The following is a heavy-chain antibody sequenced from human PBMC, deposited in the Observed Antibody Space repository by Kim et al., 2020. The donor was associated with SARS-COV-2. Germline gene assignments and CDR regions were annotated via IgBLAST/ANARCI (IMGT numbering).Heavy chain of an antibody. Sequence: SETLSLTCTVSGGSISSYYWSWIRQPPGKGLEWIGYIYYSGSTNYNPSLKSRVTISVDTSKNQFSLKLSSVTAADTAAYYCSRLCFGELGGMDYYYYDG. CDR1: GGSISSYY. D-gene: IGHD3-10*01. CDR2: IYYSGST. CDR3: SRLCFGELGGMDYYYYDG. V-gene: IGHV4-59*08. J-gene: IGHJ6*01.